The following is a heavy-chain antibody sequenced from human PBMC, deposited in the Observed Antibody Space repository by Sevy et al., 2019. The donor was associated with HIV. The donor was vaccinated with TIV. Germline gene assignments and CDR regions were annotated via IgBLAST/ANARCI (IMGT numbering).Heavy chain of an antibody. CDR2: IYSGGST. CDR1: GFTVSSNY. CDR3: ARAAGSGYSGYDSPYYFDY. D-gene: IGHD5-12*01. Sequence: GGSLRLSCAASGFTVSSNYMSWVRQAPGKGLEWVSVIYSGGSTYYADSVKGRFTISRDNSKNTLYLQMNSLRAEDTAVYYCARAAGSGYSGYDSPYYFDYWGQRTLVTVSS. V-gene: IGHV3-53*01. J-gene: IGHJ4*02.